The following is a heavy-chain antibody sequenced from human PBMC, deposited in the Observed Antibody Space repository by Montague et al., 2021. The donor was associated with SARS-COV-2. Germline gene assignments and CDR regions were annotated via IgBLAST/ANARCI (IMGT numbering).Heavy chain of an antibody. D-gene: IGHD2-15*01. V-gene: IGHV4-39*07. CDR3: ARHYSATLPAVY. J-gene: IGHJ4*02. CDR1: GGSISTIVNF. Sequence: SETLSLTCTFSGGSISTIVNFWGWIRQPPGKGLEWIGSISYTGSTYHNPSLKSRVTMSVDTSKNQFSLKLNSVTAADTAVYYCARHYSATLPAVYWGQGTLVTVSS. CDR2: ISYTGST.